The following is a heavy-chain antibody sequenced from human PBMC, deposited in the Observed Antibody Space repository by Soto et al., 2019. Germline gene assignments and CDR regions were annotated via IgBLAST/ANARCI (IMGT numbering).Heavy chain of an antibody. CDR3: ARDRGDRTSQGGWFDP. J-gene: IGHJ5*02. D-gene: IGHD3-10*01. V-gene: IGHV3-21*01. CDR1: GFTFSSYS. CDR2: ISSSSSYI. Sequence: PGGSLRLSCAASGFTFSSYSRNWVRQAPGKGLEWVSSISSSSSYIYYADSVKRRFTISRDNAKNSLYLQMNSLRAEDTAVYYCARDRGDRTSQGGWFDPWGQGTLVTVSS.